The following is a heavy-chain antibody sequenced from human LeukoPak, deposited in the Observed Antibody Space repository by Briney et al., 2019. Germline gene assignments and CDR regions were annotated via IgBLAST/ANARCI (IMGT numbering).Heavy chain of an antibody. V-gene: IGHV4-39*07. CDR2: IYYSGST. J-gene: IGHJ4*02. Sequence: SETLSHTCTVSGGSISSSSYYWGWIRQPPGKGLEWIGSIYYSGSTYYNPSLKSRVTISVDTSKNQFSLKLSSVTAADTAVYYCARYITAGQYYFDSWGQGTLVTVSS. CDR1: GGSISSSSYY. D-gene: IGHD1-14*01. CDR3: ARYITAGQYYFDS.